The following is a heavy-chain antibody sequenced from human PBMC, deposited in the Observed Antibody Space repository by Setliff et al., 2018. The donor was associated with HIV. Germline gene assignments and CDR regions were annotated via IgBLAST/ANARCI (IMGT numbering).Heavy chain of an antibody. CDR2: VSGYNGDT. J-gene: IGHJ3*02. CDR3: ASAGAWQRNALDI. V-gene: IGHV1-18*01. Sequence: ASVKVSCKASGYTFSSYGISWVRQAPGQGLEWVGWVSGYNGDTNYAQNLRGRVTVTRDTSTSTVYMELSSLRSEDTAVYYCASAGAWQRNALDIWGRGTMVTVSS. D-gene: IGHD5-12*01. CDR1: GYTFSSYG.